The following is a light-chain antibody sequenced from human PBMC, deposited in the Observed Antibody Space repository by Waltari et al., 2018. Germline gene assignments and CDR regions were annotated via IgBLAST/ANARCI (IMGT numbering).Light chain of an antibody. CDR2: EVS. Sequence: QSALTQPPSASGSPGQSVTISCTGTSSDVGGYNYVSWYQQHPGKAPNLMIYEVSKRPSGAPYRFSGAKSGNTASLTVSGLRAEDEADYYCSSYAGNNNVVFGGGTKLTVL. V-gene: IGLV2-8*01. CDR1: SSDVGGYNY. J-gene: IGLJ2*01. CDR3: SSYAGNNNVV.